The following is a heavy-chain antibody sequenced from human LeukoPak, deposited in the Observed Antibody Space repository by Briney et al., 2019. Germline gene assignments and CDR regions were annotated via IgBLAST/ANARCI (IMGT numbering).Heavy chain of an antibody. V-gene: IGHV3-23*01. Sequence: GGSLRLSCAASGFTFSSYAMHWVRQAPGKGLEWVSAISGSGGSTYYADSVKGRFTISRDNAKNTLYLQMNSLRAEDTAVYYCARDTVDDYSNYYYMDVWGKGTTVTVSS. CDR3: ARDTVDDYSNYYYMDV. D-gene: IGHD4-11*01. J-gene: IGHJ6*03. CDR1: GFTFSSYA. CDR2: ISGSGGST.